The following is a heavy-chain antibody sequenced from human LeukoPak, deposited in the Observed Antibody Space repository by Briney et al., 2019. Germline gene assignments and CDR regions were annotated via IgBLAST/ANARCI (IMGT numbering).Heavy chain of an antibody. CDR1: GSSISSYY. Sequence: PSETLSLTCTVSGSSISSYYWSWIRQPPGKGLEWIGYIYYSGSTIYNPSLKSRVTISVDTSKNQFSLKLSSVTAADTAVYYCARHSYSSSWYGTFDTWGQGSLVTVSS. V-gene: IGHV4-59*08. D-gene: IGHD6-13*01. J-gene: IGHJ5*02. CDR2: IYYSGST. CDR3: ARHSYSSSWYGTFDT.